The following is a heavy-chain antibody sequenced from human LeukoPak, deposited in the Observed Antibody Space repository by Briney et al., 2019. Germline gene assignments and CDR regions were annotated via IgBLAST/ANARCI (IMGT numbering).Heavy chain of an antibody. CDR2: IKQDGSEK. J-gene: IGHJ4*02. Sequence: GGSLRLSCAASGFTFSSYWMSWVRQAPGKGLEWVANIKQDGSEKYYVDSVKGRFTISRDNAKNSPYLQMNSLRAEDTAVYYCARDKEYRIMITFGGVIAFDYWGQGTLVTVSS. D-gene: IGHD3-16*01. V-gene: IGHV3-7*01. CDR3: ARDKEYRIMITFGGVIAFDY. CDR1: GFTFSSYW.